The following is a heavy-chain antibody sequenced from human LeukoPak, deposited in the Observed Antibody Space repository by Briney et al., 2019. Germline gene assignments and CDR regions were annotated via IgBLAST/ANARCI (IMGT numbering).Heavy chain of an antibody. D-gene: IGHD3-10*01. Sequence: PGGSLRLSCAASGFIFGSYWMSWVRQAPGKGLEWVANIKQDGSEKYYVDSVKGRFTISRDNAKNSLYLQMNSLRAEDTAVYYCARVTYYYGLGSYYAYFDSWGQGTLVTVSS. CDR1: GFIFGSYW. V-gene: IGHV3-7*01. J-gene: IGHJ4*02. CDR3: ARVTYYYGLGSYYAYFDS. CDR2: IKQDGSEK.